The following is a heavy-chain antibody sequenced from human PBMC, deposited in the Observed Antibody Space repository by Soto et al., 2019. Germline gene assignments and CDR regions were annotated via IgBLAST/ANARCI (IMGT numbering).Heavy chain of an antibody. CDR2: ISYCGTT. D-gene: IGHD2-15*01. Sequence: QVQLQESGPGLVKPSQTLSLTCTVSGGSMNSGGYCWNWIRQHPGEGLEWIGCISYCGTTSYNPSLKSRLTISVDTSKNQFSLMLNSVTAADTAVYYCSRGILVWGQGTLITVSS. V-gene: IGHV4-31*03. J-gene: IGHJ4*02. CDR1: GGSMNSGGYC. CDR3: SRGILV.